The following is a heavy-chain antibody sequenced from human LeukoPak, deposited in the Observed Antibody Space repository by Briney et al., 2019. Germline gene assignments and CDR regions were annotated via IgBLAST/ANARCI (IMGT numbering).Heavy chain of an antibody. CDR1: GGSFSGYY. D-gene: IGHD3-10*01. V-gene: IGHV4-34*01. Sequence: SETLSLTCAVYGGSFSGYYWSWIRQPPGKGLEWIGEINHSGSTNYNPSLKSRVTISVDTSKNQFSLKLSSVTAADTAVYYCAREGITTVRGVIIWGQGTLVTVSS. CDR3: AREGITTVRGVII. J-gene: IGHJ4*02. CDR2: INHSGST.